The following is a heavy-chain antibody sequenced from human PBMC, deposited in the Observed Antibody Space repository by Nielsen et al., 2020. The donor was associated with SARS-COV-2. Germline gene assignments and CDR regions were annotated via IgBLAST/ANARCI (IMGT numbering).Heavy chain of an antibody. D-gene: IGHD2-2*01. V-gene: IGHV3-74*01. J-gene: IGHJ6*02. CDR1: GFTFSSYW. CDR3: ARGDIVVVPAAILPYYYYYGMDV. Sequence: GGSLRLSCAASGFTFSSYWMHWVRHAPGKGLVWVSRINSDGSSTSYADSVKGRFTISRDNAKNTLYLQMNSLRAEDTAVYYCARGDIVVVPAAILPYYYYYGMDVWGQGTTVTVSS. CDR2: INSDGSST.